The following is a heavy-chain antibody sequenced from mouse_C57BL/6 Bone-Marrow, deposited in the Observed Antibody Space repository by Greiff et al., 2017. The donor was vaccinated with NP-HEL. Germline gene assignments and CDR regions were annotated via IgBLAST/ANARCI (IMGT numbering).Heavy chain of an antibody. Sequence: QVQLKESGAELVRPGTSVKVSCKASGYAFTNYLIEWVKQRPGQGLEWIGVINPGSGGTNYNEKFKGKATLTADKSSSTAYMQLSSLTSEDSAVYFCARSPFITTVVAHFDVWGTGTTVTVSS. J-gene: IGHJ1*03. V-gene: IGHV1-54*01. CDR1: GYAFTNYL. CDR2: INPGSGGT. D-gene: IGHD1-1*01. CDR3: ARSPFITTVVAHFDV.